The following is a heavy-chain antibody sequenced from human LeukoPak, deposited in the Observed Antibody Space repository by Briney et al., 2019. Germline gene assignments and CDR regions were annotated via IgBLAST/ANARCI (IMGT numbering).Heavy chain of an antibody. J-gene: IGHJ6*03. D-gene: IGHD2-2*01. CDR2: INHSGST. CDR3: ARQNFYRYCRSTSCYRPYYYYYMDV. Sequence: SETLSLTCAVYGGSFSGYYWSWIRQPPGKGLEWIGEINHSGSTNYNPSLKSRVTISVDTSKNQFSLKLSSVTAADTAVYYCARQNFYRYCRSTSCYRPYYYYYMDVWGKGTTVTISS. CDR1: GGSFSGYY. V-gene: IGHV4-34*01.